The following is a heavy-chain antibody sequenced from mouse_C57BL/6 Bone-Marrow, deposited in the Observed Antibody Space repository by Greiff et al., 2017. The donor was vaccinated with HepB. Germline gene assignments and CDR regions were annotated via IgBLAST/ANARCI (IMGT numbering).Heavy chain of an antibody. CDR2: IYPGSGNT. Sequence: QVHVKQSGPELVKPGASVKISCKASGYSFTSYYIHWVKQRPGQGLEWIGWIYPGSGNTKYNEKFKGKATLTADTSSSTAYMQLSSLTSEDSAVYYCARWLRRNYYAMDYWGQGTSVTVSS. J-gene: IGHJ4*01. CDR3: ARWLRRNYYAMDY. CDR1: GYSFTSYY. D-gene: IGHD2-2*01. V-gene: IGHV1-66*01.